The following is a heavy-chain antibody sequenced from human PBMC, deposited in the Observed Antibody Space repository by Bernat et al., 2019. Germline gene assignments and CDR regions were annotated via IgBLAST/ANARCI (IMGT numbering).Heavy chain of an antibody. CDR3: AGEAVEDSCCSGGCCFSYFFDC. Sequence: QVQLVQSGAEVKKPGASVKVSCKASGYTFTRYVMHWVRQAPGQRLEWMGWINAGNGNTKYSQKFQGRVTITRDTSATTTYMELSSLRSEDTAVYYCAGEAVEDSCCSGGCCFSYFFDCWGQGTLVTVSS. D-gene: IGHD2-15*01. CDR1: GYTFTRYV. V-gene: IGHV1-3*01. J-gene: IGHJ4*02. CDR2: INAGNGNT.